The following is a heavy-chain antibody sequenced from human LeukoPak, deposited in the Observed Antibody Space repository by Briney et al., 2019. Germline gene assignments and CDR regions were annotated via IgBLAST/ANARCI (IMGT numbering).Heavy chain of an antibody. CDR1: GDSVSSNSAA. J-gene: IGHJ6*03. CDR2: TYYRSKWYN. D-gene: IGHD6-6*01. CDR3: ARGIEYSRSYYYYHMDV. V-gene: IGHV6-1*01. Sequence: SQTLSLTCAISGDSVSSNSAAWNWIRQSPSRGLVWLGRTYYRSKWYNDYAVSVKSRITINPDTSKNQFSLQLNSVTPEDTAVYYCARGIEYSRSYYYYHMDVWGKGTAVTVSS.